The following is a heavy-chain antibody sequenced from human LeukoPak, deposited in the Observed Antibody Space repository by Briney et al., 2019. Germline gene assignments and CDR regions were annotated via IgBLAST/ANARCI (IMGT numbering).Heavy chain of an antibody. CDR2: IYYSGST. CDR1: GGSISSGGYY. J-gene: IGHJ3*02. V-gene: IGHV4-31*03. CDR3: ASRDGYNYVSAFDI. D-gene: IGHD5-24*01. Sequence: PSQTLSLTCTVSGGSISSGGYYWCWIRQRPGKGLEWIGYIYYSGSTYYNPSLKSRVTISVDTSKNQFSLKLSSVTAADTAVYYCASRDGYNYVSAFDIWGQGTMVTVSS.